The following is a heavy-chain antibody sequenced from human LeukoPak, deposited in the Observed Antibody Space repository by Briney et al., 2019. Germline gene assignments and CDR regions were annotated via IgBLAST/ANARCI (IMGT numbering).Heavy chain of an antibody. D-gene: IGHD2-2*02. J-gene: IGHJ4*02. CDR3: AKDSQLLYASGFDY. CDR2: TSGSGSGT. CDR1: GFTVSSNY. Sequence: GGSLRLSCAASGFTVSSNYMSWVRQAPGKGLEWVSATSGSGSGTYYADSVKGRFTISRDNSKNTLYLQMNSLRAEDTAVYHCAKDSQLLYASGFDYWGQGTLVTVSS. V-gene: IGHV3-23*01.